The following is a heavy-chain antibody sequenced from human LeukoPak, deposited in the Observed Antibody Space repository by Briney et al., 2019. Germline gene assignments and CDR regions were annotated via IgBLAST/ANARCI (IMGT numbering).Heavy chain of an antibody. D-gene: IGHD6-13*01. CDR2: IYYSGST. CDR1: SDSINNYY. CDR3: ARGRIAAAGTRDRRWLSFDY. V-gene: IGHV4-59*12. Sequence: EPSETLSLTCTVSSDSINNYYWSWIRQSPGKGLEWIGYIYYSGSTNYNPSLKSRVTISVDTSKNQFSLKLSSVTAADTAVYYCARGRIAAAGTRDRRWLSFDYWGQGTLVTVSS. J-gene: IGHJ4*02.